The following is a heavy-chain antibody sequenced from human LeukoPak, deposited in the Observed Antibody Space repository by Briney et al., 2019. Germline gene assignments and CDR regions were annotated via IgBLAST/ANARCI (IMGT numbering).Heavy chain of an antibody. V-gene: IGHV1-46*01. D-gene: IGHD6-13*01. Sequence: APVKVSCKASGYTLTSYFIHWVRQAPGQGLEWMGIINPSGSSTSYAQKFQGRVTMTRDTSTSTVYMELSSLRSEDTAVYYCARDGSSTREFDPWGQGTLVTVSS. CDR2: INPSGSST. CDR1: GYTLTSYF. J-gene: IGHJ5*02. CDR3: ARDGSSTREFDP.